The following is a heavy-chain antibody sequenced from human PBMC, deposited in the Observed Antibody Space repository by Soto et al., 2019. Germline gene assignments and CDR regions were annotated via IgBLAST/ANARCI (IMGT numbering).Heavy chain of an antibody. CDR3: AKATVYVGSSSRSDY. CDR2: ISGDGEST. J-gene: IGHJ4*02. Sequence: EVQLLESGGGLIQPGGSLRLSCAASGFTFSAYGMSWVRQAPGKRPELLSAISGDGESTFYADSGKGRFTISRDNSNNTLYVKMNSLRAEDTAIYSCAKATVYVGSSSRSDYWGQGTLVTVSS. D-gene: IGHD1-26*01. CDR1: GFTFSAYG. V-gene: IGHV3-23*01.